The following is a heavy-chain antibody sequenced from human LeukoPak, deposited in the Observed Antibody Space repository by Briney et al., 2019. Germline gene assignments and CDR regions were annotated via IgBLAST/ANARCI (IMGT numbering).Heavy chain of an antibody. CDR2: ISYDGSNK. V-gene: IGHV3-30-3*01. CDR3: ASEIVVVPAAVTKYCSGGSCYSEDAFDI. J-gene: IGHJ3*02. CDR1: GFTFSSYA. D-gene: IGHD2-15*01. Sequence: GVLRLSCAASGFTFSSYAMHWVRQSPGKGLEWVAVISYDGSNKYYADSVKGRFTISRDNSKNTLYLQMNSLRAEDTAVYYCASEIVVVPAAVTKYCSGGSCYSEDAFDIWGQGTMVTVSS.